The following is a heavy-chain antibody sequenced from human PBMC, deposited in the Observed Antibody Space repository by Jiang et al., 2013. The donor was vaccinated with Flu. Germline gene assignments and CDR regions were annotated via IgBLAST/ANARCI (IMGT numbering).Heavy chain of an antibody. D-gene: IGHD3-10*01. CDR3: ARGGSMARPLLDY. CDR2: INAGNGVT. Sequence: SGAEVKKPGASVKVSCKASGYVFTAYAMYWVRQAPGQRLEWMGWINAGNGVTKYSEKFQGRVTISTDTSAGAAYMEVASLRSEDTAVYYCARGGSMARPLLDYWGQGTLVTVSS. CDR1: GYVFTAYA. J-gene: IGHJ4*02. V-gene: IGHV1-3*01.